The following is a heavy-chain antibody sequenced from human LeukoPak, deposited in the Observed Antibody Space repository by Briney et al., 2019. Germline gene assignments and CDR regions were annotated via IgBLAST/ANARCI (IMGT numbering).Heavy chain of an antibody. D-gene: IGHD1-20*01. CDR3: ARASLTGRVDY. CDR2: IYYSGST. CDR1: GGSISSGGYY. V-gene: IGHV4-31*03. Sequence: SEILSLTCTVSGGSISSGGYYWSWIRQHPGKGLEWIGYIYYSGSTYYNPSLKSRVTMSVDTSKNQFSLKLSSVTAADTAVYYCARASLTGRVDYWGQGTLVTVSS. J-gene: IGHJ4*02.